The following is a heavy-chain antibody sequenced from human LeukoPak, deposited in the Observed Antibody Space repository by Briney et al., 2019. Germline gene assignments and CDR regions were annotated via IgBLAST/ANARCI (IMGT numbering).Heavy chain of an antibody. CDR2: ISTDGYTT. Sequence: GGPLRLSCAASGLAFSAYKMHWVRQAPRKGLVWVSRISTDGYTTDYADFVQGRFTASRDNTKNTWSLEMNSLRAEDTAVYYCVVGGSPGYWGQGTLVTVSS. J-gene: IGHJ4*02. D-gene: IGHD2-15*01. CDR3: VVGGSPGY. V-gene: IGHV3-74*01. CDR1: GLAFSAYK.